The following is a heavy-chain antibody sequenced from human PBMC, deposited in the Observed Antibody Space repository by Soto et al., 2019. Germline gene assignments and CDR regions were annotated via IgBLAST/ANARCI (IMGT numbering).Heavy chain of an antibody. CDR3: ARLGAGYCSGGSCHGDYYYYGMDV. J-gene: IGHJ6*02. V-gene: IGHV5-10-1*01. D-gene: IGHD2-15*01. Sequence: GESLKISCKGSGYSFTNNWISWVRQMPGKGLEWMGRIDPRDSYTNYSPSFQGHVTISVDKSDNTSYLQWNSLRAADSAMYFCARLGAGYCSGGSCHGDYYYYGMDVWGQGTTVTVSS. CDR2: IDPRDSYT. CDR1: GYSFTNNW.